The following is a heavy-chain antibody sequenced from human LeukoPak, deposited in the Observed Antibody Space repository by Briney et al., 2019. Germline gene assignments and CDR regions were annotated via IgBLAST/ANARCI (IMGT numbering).Heavy chain of an antibody. Sequence: GASVKVSCKASGGTFSSYAFSWVRQAPGQGLEWMGGIIPISQTTKYAQKFQGRVTITADESTSAAYMELRSLRSDDTAVYYCARDQVGDWQQLVLPENPFDYWGQGTLVTVSS. J-gene: IGHJ4*02. CDR1: GGTFSSYA. CDR2: IIPISQTT. CDR3: ARDQVGDWQQLVLPENPFDY. D-gene: IGHD6-13*01. V-gene: IGHV1-69*13.